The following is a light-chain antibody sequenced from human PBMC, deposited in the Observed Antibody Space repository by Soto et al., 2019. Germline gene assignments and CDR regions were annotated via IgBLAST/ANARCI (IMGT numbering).Light chain of an antibody. J-gene: IGKJ4*01. CDR3: QQYYSTPLT. CDR1: QILLSSSNSKNY. CDR2: WAS. V-gene: IGKV4-1*01. Sequence: DIVMTQSPDSLAVSVGERATISCKSSQILLSSSNSKNYLAWYQQKPGQPPNLLIYWASFRESGVPDRFSGSGSGADFTLTISSLQAEDVAVYYCQQYYSTPLTFGGGTKVEIK.